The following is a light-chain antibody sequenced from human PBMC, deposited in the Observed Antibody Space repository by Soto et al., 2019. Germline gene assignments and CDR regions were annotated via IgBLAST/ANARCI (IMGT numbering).Light chain of an antibody. CDR3: QTWGTGIQGV. Sequence: QAVLTQSPSASASLGASVKLTCTLSRGHSSYAIAWHQQQPEKGPRFLMKVNSDGSHSKGDGIPDRFSGSSSGTERYLTISSLQSEDEADYYCQTWGTGIQGVFGGGTKVTVL. CDR2: VNSDGSH. CDR1: RGHSSYA. J-gene: IGLJ2*01. V-gene: IGLV4-69*02.